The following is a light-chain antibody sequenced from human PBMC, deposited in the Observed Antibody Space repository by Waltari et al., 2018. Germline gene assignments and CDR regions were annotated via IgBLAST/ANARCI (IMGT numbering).Light chain of an antibody. V-gene: IGLV9-49*01. CDR1: SGYSNSK. J-gene: IGLJ3*02. Sequence: QPVLTQQPAASASRGDSVTLTCTLSSGYSNSKVEQDHPTPAKGPRFVMRVGTGGIVGAKGDGIPDRFSVLGSGLNRYLTIKNIQEEDESDYHCGADHGSGSNFVFWVFGGGTKRTGL. CDR3: GADHGSGSNFVFWV. CDR2: VGTGGIVG.